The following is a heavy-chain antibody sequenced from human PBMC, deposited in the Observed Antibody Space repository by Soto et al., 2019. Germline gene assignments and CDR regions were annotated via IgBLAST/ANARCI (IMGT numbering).Heavy chain of an antibody. CDR1: GFSLSTSGVG. Sequence: QTLTLTCTFSGFSLSTSGVGVGWIRQPPGKALEWLALIYWDDDKRYSPSLKSRLTITKDTSKNQVVLTMTNMDPVDTATYYCAHRKPWFGELLGAFDIWGQGTMVTVSS. V-gene: IGHV2-5*02. CDR2: IYWDDDK. J-gene: IGHJ3*02. CDR3: AHRKPWFGELLGAFDI. D-gene: IGHD3-10*01.